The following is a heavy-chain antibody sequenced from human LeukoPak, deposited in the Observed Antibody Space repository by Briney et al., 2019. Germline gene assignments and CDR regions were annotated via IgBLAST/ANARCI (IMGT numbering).Heavy chain of an antibody. V-gene: IGHV3-74*01. CDR2: ISSDGSNT. Sequence: AWSLRLSCADSGFTFSSGNRHWVRQPPGKGPVWVSRISSDGSNTIYADSVKGRFTISRTYARNTLYLEMNRLRGADTGVYYCARYTGGGVYWGQGALVTVSS. CDR1: GFTFSSGN. D-gene: IGHD2-2*02. J-gene: IGHJ4*02. CDR3: ARYTGGGVY.